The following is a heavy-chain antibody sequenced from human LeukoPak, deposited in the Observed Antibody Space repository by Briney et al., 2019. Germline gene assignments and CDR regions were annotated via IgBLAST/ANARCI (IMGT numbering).Heavy chain of an antibody. J-gene: IGHJ4*02. CDR2: IYYTGKT. CDR1: GGFISNSNYY. Sequence: SENLSLTCTVSGGFISNSNYYWGWIRQPPGKGLDWIGSIYYTGKTYYNPSLNSRVTIFVDTSKNQFSLKLRSVTAADTAVYYCVRLYYYDSSPPPLWGPGTLVIASS. D-gene: IGHD3-22*01. CDR3: VRLYYYDSSPPPL. V-gene: IGHV4-39*01.